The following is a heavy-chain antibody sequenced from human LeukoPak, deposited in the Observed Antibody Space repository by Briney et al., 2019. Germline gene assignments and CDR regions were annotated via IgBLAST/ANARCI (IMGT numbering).Heavy chain of an antibody. CDR1: GFTFSDYA. D-gene: IGHD6-6*01. CDR2: ISGGGDST. V-gene: IGHV3-23*01. Sequence: PGGSLRLSCAASGFTFSDYAMTWVRQTPGKGLEWVSVISGGGDSTDYADSMKGRFTISRDNSKNTLYLQMNSLRAEDTAVYYCARGGGDRIAARAWYFDLWGRGTLVTVSS. CDR3: ARGGGDRIAARAWYFDL. J-gene: IGHJ2*01.